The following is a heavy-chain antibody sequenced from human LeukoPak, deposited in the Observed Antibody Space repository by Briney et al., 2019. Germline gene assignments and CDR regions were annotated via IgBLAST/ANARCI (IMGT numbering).Heavy chain of an antibody. CDR1: GFTFDDYA. V-gene: IGHV3-9*01. CDR2: ISWHSGSI. J-gene: IGHJ6*02. Sequence: QPGGSLRLSCAASGFTFDDYAMHWVRQAPGKGLEWVSGISWHSGSIGYADSVKGRFTISRDNAKNSLYLQMNSLRAEDTASYYCAKDIGTSLLHSMDVWGQGTTVTVSS. CDR3: AKDIGTSLLHSMDV. D-gene: IGHD2-2*01.